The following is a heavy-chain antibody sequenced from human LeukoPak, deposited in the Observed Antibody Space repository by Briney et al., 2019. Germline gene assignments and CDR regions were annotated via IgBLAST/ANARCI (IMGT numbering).Heavy chain of an antibody. CDR2: IKQDGSVK. D-gene: IGHD3-3*01. V-gene: IGHV3-7*03. CDR1: GFTFSSYW. Sequence: GGSLRLSCAASGFTFSSYWMSWVRRAPGKGLEWVANIKQDGSVKYFVDSVKGRFTISRDNAKNSLYLQMNSLRAEDTAVYYCAKGGHTYYDFWSGYYNDYWGQGTLVTVSS. CDR3: AKGGHTYYDFWSGYYNDY. J-gene: IGHJ4*02.